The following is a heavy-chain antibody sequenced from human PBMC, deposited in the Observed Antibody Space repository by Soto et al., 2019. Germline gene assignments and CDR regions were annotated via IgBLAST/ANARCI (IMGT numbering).Heavy chain of an antibody. CDR3: GGRNYYDSSGYYPFDY. Sequence: GGSLRLSCAASGFTFSSYAMSWVRQAPGKGLEWVSAISGSGGSTYYADSVKGRFTISRDNSKNTLYLQMNSLRAEDTAVYYCGGRNYYDSSGYYPFDYWGQGTLVTVSS. V-gene: IGHV3-23*01. D-gene: IGHD3-22*01. J-gene: IGHJ4*02. CDR1: GFTFSSYA. CDR2: ISGSGGST.